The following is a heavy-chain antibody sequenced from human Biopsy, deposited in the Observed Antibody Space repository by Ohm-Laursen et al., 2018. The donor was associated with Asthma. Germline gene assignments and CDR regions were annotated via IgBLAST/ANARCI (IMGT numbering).Heavy chain of an antibody. CDR2: IYGDNDK. CDR1: GFSLTTNGVA. V-gene: IGHV2-5*02. D-gene: IGHD3/OR15-3a*01. J-gene: IGHJ4*01. CDR3: ARAIRLEDFLTGSFTSYFDN. Sequence: TQTLTLTCTFSGFSLTTNGVAVGWIRQPPGKALDWLAVIYGDNDKRYSPSLKSRLTITKDTSKSQVVLTMTNMDPGDTATYYCARAIRLEDFLTGSFTSYFDNWDLGTLVSVS.